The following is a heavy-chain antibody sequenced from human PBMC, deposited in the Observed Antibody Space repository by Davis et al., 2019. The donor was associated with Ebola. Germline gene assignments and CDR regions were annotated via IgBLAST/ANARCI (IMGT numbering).Heavy chain of an antibody. CDR3: ARDGSSAHYYFDY. V-gene: IGHV3-33*01. Sequence: PGGSLRLSCAASGFPFSHYGMHWVRQAPGKGLEWVAGIWNHGNDYLYADSVRGRFTISRDNSKNTVSLQMNSLRPEDTAVYYCARDGSSAHYYFDYWGQGTLVTVSS. CDR1: GFPFSHYG. J-gene: IGHJ4*02. CDR2: IWNHGNDY.